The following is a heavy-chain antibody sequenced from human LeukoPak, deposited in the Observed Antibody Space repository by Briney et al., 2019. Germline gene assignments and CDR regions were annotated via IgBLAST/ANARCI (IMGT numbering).Heavy chain of an antibody. CDR2: INPNSGGT. Sequence: ASVKVSCKASGYTFTGYYMHWVRQAPGQGLEWMGWINPNSGGTNYAQKFQGRVTMTRDTSISTAYMELSRLRSDDTAVYYCARGPPGDYEGGYFDYWGQGTLVTVSS. CDR3: ARGPPGDYEGGYFDY. J-gene: IGHJ4*02. CDR1: GYTFTGYY. V-gene: IGHV1-2*02. D-gene: IGHD4-17*01.